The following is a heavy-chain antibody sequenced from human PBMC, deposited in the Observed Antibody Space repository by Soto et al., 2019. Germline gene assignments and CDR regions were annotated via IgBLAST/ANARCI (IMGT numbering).Heavy chain of an antibody. J-gene: IGHJ4*02. CDR2: IYSGGTT. Sequence: EVQLVESGGGLIQPGGSLRLSCAASGFTVSSNYMSWVRQAPGKGLEWVSVIYSGGTTYYADSVKDRFTISRDNSKNTVYLQMNGLRAEDTAVYYCARGGSRRLQLLYVFDSWGQGTLDTVSS. V-gene: IGHV3-53*01. CDR1: GFTVSSNY. CDR3: ARGGSRRLQLLYVFDS. D-gene: IGHD3-3*01.